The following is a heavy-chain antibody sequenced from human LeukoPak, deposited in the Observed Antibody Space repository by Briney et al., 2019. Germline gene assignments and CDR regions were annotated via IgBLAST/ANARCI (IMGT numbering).Heavy chain of an antibody. Sequence: GGSLRRSCAASRFTFSSYEMNWVRRAPGKGLEWVSYISGSGIKHYADSVKGRFTISRDNAKNSLYLQMNSLRVEDTAVYYCAREDTGVAFDIWGQGTTVTV. V-gene: IGHV3-48*03. CDR2: ISGSGIK. CDR3: AREDTGVAFDI. CDR1: RFTFSSYE. J-gene: IGHJ3*02. D-gene: IGHD2-8*01.